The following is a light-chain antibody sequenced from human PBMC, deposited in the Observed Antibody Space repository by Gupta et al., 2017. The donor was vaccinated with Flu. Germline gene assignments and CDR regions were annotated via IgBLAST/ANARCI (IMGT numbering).Light chain of an antibody. CDR3: SSYSATNMLL. Sequence: QSALTQPASVSGSPGQSITISCTGTRGDIESYNYVSWYQQYPGQVPKGIIYEVSNRPSGVSDRVSGSKSGNTDSLIISGLQTEDEADDYCSSYSATNMLLFGGGTRLT. J-gene: IGLJ2*01. CDR2: EVS. V-gene: IGLV2-14*01. CDR1: RGDIESYNY.